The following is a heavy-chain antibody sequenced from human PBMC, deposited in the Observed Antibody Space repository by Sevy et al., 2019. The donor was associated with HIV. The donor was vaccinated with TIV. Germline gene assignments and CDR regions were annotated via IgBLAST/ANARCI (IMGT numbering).Heavy chain of an antibody. CDR2: IYYSGST. J-gene: IGHJ4*02. Sequence: SETLSLTCTVSGGSISSGGYYWSWIRQHPGKGLEWIGYIYYSGSTYYNPSLKSRVTISVDTSKNQCSLKLSSVTAADTAVYYCARVAARDYCSGGSCYYYFDYWGQGTLVTVS. D-gene: IGHD2-15*01. CDR1: GGSISSGGYY. CDR3: ARVAARDYCSGGSCYYYFDY. V-gene: IGHV4-31*03.